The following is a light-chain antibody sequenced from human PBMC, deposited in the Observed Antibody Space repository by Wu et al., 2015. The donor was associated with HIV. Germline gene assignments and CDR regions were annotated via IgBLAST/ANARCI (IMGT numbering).Light chain of an antibody. CDR3: QKYNSAPPGXT. J-gene: IGKJ4*01. Sequence: DIQMTQSPSSLSASVGDRVTITCRASQGISNYLAWYQQKPGKVPKLLIYAASTLQSGVPSRFSGSGSGTDFTLTISSLQPEDVATYYCQKYNSAPPGXTFGGGTKVEIK. CDR1: QGISNY. CDR2: AAS. V-gene: IGKV1-27*01.